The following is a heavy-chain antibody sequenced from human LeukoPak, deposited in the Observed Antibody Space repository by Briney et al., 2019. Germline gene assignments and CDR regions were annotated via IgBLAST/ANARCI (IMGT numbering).Heavy chain of an antibody. CDR3: ARDYSSNGWFDP. J-gene: IGHJ5*02. Sequence: GASVKVSCKASGGTFSSYAISWVRQAPGQGLEWMGGIIPIFGTANYAQKFQGRVTITADESTSTAYMELSSLRSEDTAVYYCARDYSSNGWFDPWGQGTLVTVSS. D-gene: IGHD6-13*01. CDR1: GGTFSSYA. V-gene: IGHV1-69*13. CDR2: IIPIFGTA.